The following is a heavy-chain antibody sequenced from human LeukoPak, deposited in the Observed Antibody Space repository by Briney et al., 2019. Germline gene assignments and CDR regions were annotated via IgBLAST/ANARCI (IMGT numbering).Heavy chain of an antibody. J-gene: IGHJ4*02. V-gene: IGHV3-23*01. CDR3: AKGSSYHYDSSGYYGSDY. CDR2: ISGSGGST. Sequence: GGSLRLSCAASGFTFSSYAMSWVRQAPGKGLEWVSAISGSGGSTYYADSVKGRFTISRDNSKNTLYLQMNSLRAEDTAVYYCAKGSSYHYDSSGYYGSDYWGQGTLVTVSS. CDR1: GFTFSSYA. D-gene: IGHD3-22*01.